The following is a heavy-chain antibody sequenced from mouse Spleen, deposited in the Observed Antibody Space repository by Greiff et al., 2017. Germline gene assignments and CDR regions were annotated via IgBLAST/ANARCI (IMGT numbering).Heavy chain of an antibody. J-gene: IGHJ4*01. D-gene: IGHD1-1*01. CDR2: IYPYNGGT. CDR3: ARGGYYGSSLYAMDY. Sequence: VQLKESGPELVKPGASVKISCKASGYTFTDYNMHWVKQSHGKSLEWIGYIYPYNGGTGYNQKFKSKATLTVDNSSSTAYMELRSLTSEDSAVYYCARGGYYGSSLYAMDYWGQGTSVTVSS. CDR1: GYTFTDYN. V-gene: IGHV1S29*02.